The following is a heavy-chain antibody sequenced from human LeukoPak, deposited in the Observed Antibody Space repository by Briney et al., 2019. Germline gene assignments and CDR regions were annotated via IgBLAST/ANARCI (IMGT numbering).Heavy chain of an antibody. D-gene: IGHD3-3*01. V-gene: IGHV3-11*01. Sequence: GGSLRLSCEASGFTFSDYYMSWIRQAPGKGLEWVSYISSSGSTIYYADSVKGRFTISRDNAKNSLYLQMNSLRAEDTAVYYCARDDVSRGYDFWSGSPTYYYGMDVWGQGTTVTVSS. CDR3: ARDDVSRGYDFWSGSPTYYYGMDV. CDR2: ISSSGSTI. CDR1: GFTFSDYY. J-gene: IGHJ6*02.